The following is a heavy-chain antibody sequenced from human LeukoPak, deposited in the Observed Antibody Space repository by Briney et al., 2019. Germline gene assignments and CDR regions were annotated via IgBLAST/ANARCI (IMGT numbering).Heavy chain of an antibody. CDR1: GFIFSSNW. CDR3: AREGPLDY. Sequence: GGSLRLFCAVSGFIFSSNWMHWVRQAPGKGLVWVSRINGDGTKTIYADSVKRRFTLSRDNAKNTLFLQMNSVRAEDTAVYYCAREGPLDYWGQGTLVTVSS. CDR2: INGDGTKT. V-gene: IGHV3-74*01. J-gene: IGHJ4*02.